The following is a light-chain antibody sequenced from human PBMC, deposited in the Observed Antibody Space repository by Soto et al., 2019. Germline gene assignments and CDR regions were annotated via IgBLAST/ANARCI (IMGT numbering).Light chain of an antibody. CDR1: QSVSSY. CDR2: DAS. CDR3: QQRSNWPPST. Sequence: EIVFTQSPATLSLSPGERATLSCSASQSVSSYLAWYQQKPGQAPRLLIYDASNRATGIPARFSGSGSGTDFTLTISSLEPEDFAVYYCQQRSNWPPSTFGQGTRLEIK. J-gene: IGKJ5*01. V-gene: IGKV3-11*01.